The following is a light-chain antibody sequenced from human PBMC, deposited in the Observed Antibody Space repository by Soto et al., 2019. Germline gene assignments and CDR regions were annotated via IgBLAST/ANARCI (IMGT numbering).Light chain of an antibody. CDR2: GAS. V-gene: IGKV3-20*01. CDR1: QSFSSSY. J-gene: IGKJ5*01. Sequence: EIMLTQSPGTLSLSPGERATLSCSASQSFSSSYLAWYQQKPGQAPRLLIYGASSRATGIPDRFSGSGSGTDFTLTISRLEPEDFAVYYCQQYGSSPVTFGQGTLLEIK. CDR3: QQYGSSPVT.